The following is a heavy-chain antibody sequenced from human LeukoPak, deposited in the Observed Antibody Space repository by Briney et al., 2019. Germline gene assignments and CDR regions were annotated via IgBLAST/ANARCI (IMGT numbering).Heavy chain of an antibody. J-gene: IGHJ4*02. V-gene: IGHV3-11*01. Sequence: GGSLRLSCAASGFTFSDYYMTWIRQAPGKGLEWVSYISSSASTAYYADSVKGRFTISRDNARNSLYLQMNSLRAEDTAVYYCARDRGSSYLDYWGQGTLVTVSS. D-gene: IGHD6-6*01. CDR3: ARDRGSSYLDY. CDR2: ISSSASTA. CDR1: GFTFSDYY.